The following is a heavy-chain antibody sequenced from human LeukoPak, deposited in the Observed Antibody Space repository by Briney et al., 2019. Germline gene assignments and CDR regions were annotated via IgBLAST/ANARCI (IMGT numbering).Heavy chain of an antibody. V-gene: IGHV4-30-2*01. J-gene: IGHJ4*02. CDR3: ARDTTSSNSGLDY. D-gene: IGHD5-12*01. Sequence: SETLSLTCTVSGGSISSGGYYWSWIRQPPGKGLEWIGYIYHSGSTYYNPSLKSRVTISVDRSKNQFSLKLSSVTAADTAVYYCARDTTSSNSGLDYWGQGTLVTVSS. CDR2: IYHSGST. CDR1: GGSISSGGYY.